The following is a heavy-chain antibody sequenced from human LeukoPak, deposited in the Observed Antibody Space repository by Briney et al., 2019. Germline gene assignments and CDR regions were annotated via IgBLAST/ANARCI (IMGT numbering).Heavy chain of an antibody. Sequence: PGRSLRLSCAASGFTFSSYAMHWVRQAPGKGLEWVAVISYDGSNKYYADSVKGRFTISRDNSKNTLYLQMNSLRAEDTALYYCAKDRAVAAGDYYYYGMDVWGQGTTVTVSS. CDR3: AKDRAVAAGDYYYYGMDV. CDR2: ISYDGSNK. V-gene: IGHV3-30-3*01. D-gene: IGHD6-13*01. CDR1: GFTFSSYA. J-gene: IGHJ6*02.